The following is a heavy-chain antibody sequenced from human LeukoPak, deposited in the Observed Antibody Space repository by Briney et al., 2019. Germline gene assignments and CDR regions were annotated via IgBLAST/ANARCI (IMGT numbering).Heavy chain of an antibody. CDR3: ARDLGVAVRPFSLYY. CDR2: INPNSGGT. V-gene: IGHV1-2*02. Sequence: GASVKVSCTASGYTFTGYYMHWVRQAPGQGLEWMGWINPNSGGTNYAQKFQGRVTMTRDTSISTAYMELSRLRSDDTAIYYCARDLGVAVRPFSLYYWGQGTLVTVSS. D-gene: IGHD6-6*01. CDR1: GYTFTGYY. J-gene: IGHJ4*02.